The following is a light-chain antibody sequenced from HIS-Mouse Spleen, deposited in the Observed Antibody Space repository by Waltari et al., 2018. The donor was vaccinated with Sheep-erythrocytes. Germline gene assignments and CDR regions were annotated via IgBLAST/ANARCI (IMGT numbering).Light chain of an antibody. CDR2: AAS. J-gene: IGKJ2*01. CDR1: QGISSY. Sequence: AIRMTQSPSSLSASTGDRVTITCLASQGISSYLACYQQKPGKAPKLLIYAASTLQSGVPSRFRGSGSGTDFTLTISCLQSEDFATYYCQQYYSYPYTFGQGTKLEIK. CDR3: QQYYSYPYT. V-gene: IGKV1-8*01.